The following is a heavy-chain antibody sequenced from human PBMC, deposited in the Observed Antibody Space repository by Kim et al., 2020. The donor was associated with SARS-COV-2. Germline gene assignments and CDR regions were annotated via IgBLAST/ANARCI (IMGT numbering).Heavy chain of an antibody. D-gene: IGHD5-12*01. CDR3: ARVSGYDPPYFDY. Sequence: YAQKFQGSVTMTRDTSTSTVYMELSSLRSEDTAVYYCARVSGYDPPYFDYWGQGTLVTVSS. V-gene: IGHV1-46*01. J-gene: IGHJ4*02.